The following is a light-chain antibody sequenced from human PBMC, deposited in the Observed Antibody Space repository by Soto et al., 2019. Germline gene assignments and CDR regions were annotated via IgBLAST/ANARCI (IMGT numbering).Light chain of an antibody. CDR2: WAS. V-gene: IGKV4-1*01. CDR3: QQYYGTPPT. J-gene: IGKJ1*01. CDR1: QSVLYSSNNKNY. Sequence: DIVMTQSPDSLAVSLGERATINCKSSQSVLYSSNNKNYLAWYQQKPGQPPKLLIYWASTRESGVPDRFSGSGSETDFTLTISSLQAEDVAVYYCQQYYGTPPTFGRGTMVEIK.